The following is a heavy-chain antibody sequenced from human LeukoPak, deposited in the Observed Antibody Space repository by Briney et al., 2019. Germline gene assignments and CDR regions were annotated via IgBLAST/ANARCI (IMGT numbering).Heavy chain of an antibody. Sequence: GGSLRLSCVASGFTFSSNWMSWVRQAPGKGLEWLANIKYDGSEKYYVDSVKGRFSISRDNAKNSVFLEMNSPRAEDTAEYYCARSKSYAFDFWGQGTMVTVSS. CDR1: GFTFSSNW. V-gene: IGHV3-7*01. D-gene: IGHD6-13*01. CDR3: ARSKSYAFDF. CDR2: IKYDGSEK. J-gene: IGHJ3*01.